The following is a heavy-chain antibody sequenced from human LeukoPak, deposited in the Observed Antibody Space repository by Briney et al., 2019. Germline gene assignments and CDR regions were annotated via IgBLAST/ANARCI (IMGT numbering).Heavy chain of an antibody. CDR3: AREGPYSGSYESA. Sequence: GGSLRLSCAASGFTFSSYWMSWVRQAPGKGLEWVANIKQEGSEKHYVDSVKGRFTNSRDNAKNSLYLQMNSLRAEDTAVYYCAREGPYSGSYESAWGQGTLVTVSS. CDR1: GFTFSSYW. CDR2: IKQEGSEK. V-gene: IGHV3-7*01. J-gene: IGHJ5*02. D-gene: IGHD1-26*01.